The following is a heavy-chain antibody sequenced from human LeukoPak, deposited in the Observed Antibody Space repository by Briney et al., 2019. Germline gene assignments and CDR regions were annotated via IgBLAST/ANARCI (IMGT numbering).Heavy chain of an antibody. D-gene: IGHD6-19*01. J-gene: IGHJ6*03. CDR3: ARDRRSSGWYTYDKYYHMDV. CDR1: GGTFSSYA. Sequence: ASVKVSCKASGGTFSSYAISWVRQAPGQGLEWMGGIIPIFGTANYAQKFQGRVTITADESTSTAYMELSSLRSEDTAVYYCARDRRSSGWYTYDKYYHMDVWGKGTTVTVSS. V-gene: IGHV1-69*13. CDR2: IIPIFGTA.